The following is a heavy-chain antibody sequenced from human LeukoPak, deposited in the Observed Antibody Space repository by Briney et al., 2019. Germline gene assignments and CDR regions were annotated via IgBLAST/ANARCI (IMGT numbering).Heavy chain of an antibody. J-gene: IGHJ4*02. CDR3: AREEVATTYFDY. CDR1: GGTFSTYS. Sequence: SVKVSCKASGGTFSTYSISWVRHAPGQGLEGMGGIIPDFGTANYAQKFQGRVTITADESTSTAYMELSSLRSEDTAVYYCAREEVATTYFDYWGQGTLVTVSS. CDR2: IIPDFGTA. D-gene: IGHD5-12*01. V-gene: IGHV1-69*13.